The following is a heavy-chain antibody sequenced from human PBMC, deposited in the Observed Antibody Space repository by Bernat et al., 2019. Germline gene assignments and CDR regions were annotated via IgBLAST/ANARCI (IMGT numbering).Heavy chain of an antibody. J-gene: IGHJ6*02. D-gene: IGHD2-15*01. CDR1: GFTFSSYA. CDR3: AKAGCSGGSCYYGYYYYGMDV. CDR2: ISGSGGST. V-gene: IGHV3-23*04. Sequence: EVQLVESGGGLVQPGGSLRLSCAASGFTFSSYAMSWVRQAPGKGLEWASAISGSGGSTYYADSVKGRFTISRDNSKNTLYLQLSSLRAEDTAVYYCAKAGCSGGSCYYGYYYYGMDVWGQGTTVTVSS.